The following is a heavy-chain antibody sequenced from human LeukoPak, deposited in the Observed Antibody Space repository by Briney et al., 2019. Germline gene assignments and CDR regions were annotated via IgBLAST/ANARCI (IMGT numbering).Heavy chain of an antibody. CDR1: GYTFTSYD. V-gene: IGHV1-8*01. Sequence: ASVKVSCKASGYTFTSYDINWVRQATGQGLEWMGWMNPNSGNTGYAQKFQGIVTMTRNTSISTVYMELSSLRSEDTAVYYCARGDDSSGYYRYWGQGTLVTVSS. J-gene: IGHJ4*02. D-gene: IGHD3-22*01. CDR2: MNPNSGNT. CDR3: ARGDDSSGYYRY.